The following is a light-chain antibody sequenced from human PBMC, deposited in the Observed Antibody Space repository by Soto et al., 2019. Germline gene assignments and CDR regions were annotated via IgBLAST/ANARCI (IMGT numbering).Light chain of an antibody. V-gene: IGLV2-8*01. CDR2: EVV. Sequence: QSALTQPPSASGSPGQSVTISCTGTSSDVGGYKYVSWYQQHPGKAPKLMIYEVVQRPSGVPDRFSGSKSGNTASLTVSGLQAADEADYFCKSYAGSNTYVFGSGTKLTVL. CDR3: KSYAGSNTYV. CDR1: SSDVGGYKY. J-gene: IGLJ1*01.